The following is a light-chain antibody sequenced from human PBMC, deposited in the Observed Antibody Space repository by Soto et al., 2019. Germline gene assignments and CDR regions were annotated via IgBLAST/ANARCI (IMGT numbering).Light chain of an antibody. CDR3: CSYAGSSTDV. CDR2: EGS. V-gene: IGLV2-23*01. J-gene: IGLJ1*01. CDR1: SSDVGSYNL. Sequence: QSALTQPASVSGSPGQSITISCTGTSSDVGSYNLVSWYQQHPGKAPKLMIYEGSKRPSGVSNRFSGSKSGNTASLTISGLQAEDEADYYCCSYAGSSTDVCGTGTKLTVL.